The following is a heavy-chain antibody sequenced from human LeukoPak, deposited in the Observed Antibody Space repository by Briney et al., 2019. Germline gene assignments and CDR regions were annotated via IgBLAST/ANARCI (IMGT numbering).Heavy chain of an antibody. CDR3: ARDSEKHSSGWYLHCRFDP. J-gene: IGHJ5*02. Sequence: GASVKVSCKASGYTFTGYYMHWVRQAPGQGLEWMGWINPNSGGTNYAQKFQGRVTMTRDTSISTAYMELSRLRSDDTAVYYCARDSEKHSSGWYLHCRFDPWGQGTLVTVSS. CDR1: GYTFTGYY. D-gene: IGHD6-19*01. CDR2: INPNSGGT. V-gene: IGHV1-2*02.